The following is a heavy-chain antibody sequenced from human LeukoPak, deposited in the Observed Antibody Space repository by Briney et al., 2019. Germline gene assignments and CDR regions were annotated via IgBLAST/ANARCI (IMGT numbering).Heavy chain of an antibody. CDR2: INPSGGTT. Sequence: GASVKVSCKASGYTFTRYYMHWVRQAPGQGLEWMGIINPSGGTTSYAEKFQGRVTMTRDMSTSTIYMELSSLRCDDTAVYYCAREGGTIGAPGRSPTDYWGQGTLVTVSS. CDR3: AREGGTIGAPGRSPTDY. CDR1: GYTFTRYY. D-gene: IGHD6-13*01. J-gene: IGHJ4*02. V-gene: IGHV1-46*01.